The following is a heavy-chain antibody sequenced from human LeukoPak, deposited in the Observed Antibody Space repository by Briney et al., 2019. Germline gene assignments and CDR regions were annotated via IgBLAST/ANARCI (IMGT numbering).Heavy chain of an antibody. J-gene: IGHJ6*03. V-gene: IGHV5-51*01. CDR2: IYPGDSDT. CDR1: GFSFPIYW. Sequence: GESLKISYQGSGFSFPIYWIGWVRQMPGKGLEWMGNIYPGDSDTTYSPSFQGQVSISADRSISTAYLQWSSLKTSDSAIYYCARRVGSKSSGYYMDVWGNGTTVTVSS. CDR3: ARRVGSKSSGYYMDV. D-gene: IGHD6-19*01.